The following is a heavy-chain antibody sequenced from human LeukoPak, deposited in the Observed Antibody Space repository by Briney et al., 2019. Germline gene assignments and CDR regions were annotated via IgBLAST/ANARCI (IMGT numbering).Heavy chain of an antibody. CDR1: GFTFNTYA. CDR3: AKGEGGSSSWYDFYDFGMDV. D-gene: IGHD6-13*01. V-gene: IGHV3-30*18. CDR2: ISNDGTKT. Sequence: GGSLRFSCAASGFTFNTYAMHGVRQAPGKGLEWVAVISNDGTKTYSADSVKGRFTISRDNSKRTLYLQMNTVRTEDTAVYYCAKGEGGSSSWYDFYDFGMDVWGKGTTVTVSP. J-gene: IGHJ6*04.